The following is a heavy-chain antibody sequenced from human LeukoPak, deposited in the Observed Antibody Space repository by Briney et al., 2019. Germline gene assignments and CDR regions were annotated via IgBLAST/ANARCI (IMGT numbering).Heavy chain of an antibody. J-gene: IGHJ4*02. CDR1: GFTFSRSA. Sequence: PGGSLRLSCAASGFTFSRSAMTWVRQGPGTGLEFVASIIYSGGATYYADSVKGRFTISRDNSKNTLYLQMNSLRAEDTALYYCAKDGLYYDGSEHVYYFDSWGQGTPVTASS. D-gene: IGHD3-22*01. CDR3: AKDGLYYDGSEHVYYFDS. V-gene: IGHV3-23*01. CDR2: IIYSGGAT.